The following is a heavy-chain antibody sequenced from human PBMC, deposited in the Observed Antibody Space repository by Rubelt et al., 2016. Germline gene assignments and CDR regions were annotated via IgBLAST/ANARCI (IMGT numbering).Heavy chain of an antibody. D-gene: IGHD2-8*01. CDR2: ISSSGGPK. Sequence: EVHLVESGGGLVQPGGSLRLSCAVSGINVGTNYMNWVRQAPGKGLEWVSVISSSGGPKYYADSVQGQFTNSRDNAQTKLYLHMNSLRAEDTATYYRAQVLNGRFHYWGQGTLVTVSS. J-gene: IGHJ4*02. CDR1: GINVGTNY. V-gene: IGHV3-23*04. CDR3: AQVLNGRFHY.